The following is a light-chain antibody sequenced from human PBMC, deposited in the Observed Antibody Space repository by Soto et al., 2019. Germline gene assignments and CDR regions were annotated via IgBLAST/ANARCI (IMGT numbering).Light chain of an antibody. CDR2: GAS. CDR1: QSVSSN. CDR3: QQYNNWPPA. V-gene: IGKV3-15*01. J-gene: IGKJ1*01. Sequence: EIVMTQSPATLSVSPGERATLSCRASQSVSSNLAWYQQKPGQTPMLLIYGASTRAIGIPARFSGSGSGTEFTLTISSLQSEDFAVYYCQQYNNWPPAFGQGTKVEIK.